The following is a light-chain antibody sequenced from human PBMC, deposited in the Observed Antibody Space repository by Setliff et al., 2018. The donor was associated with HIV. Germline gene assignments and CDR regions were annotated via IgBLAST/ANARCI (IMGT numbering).Light chain of an antibody. Sequence: QSVLTQPPSASGSPGQSVTISCTGTSSDVGAYYSVSWYQQHPGKAPKLIIYEVSKRPSGVPDRFSGSESGNTASLTVSGLQTEDEADYYCSSYACSNNYVFGTGTKVTVL. V-gene: IGLV2-8*01. J-gene: IGLJ1*01. CDR2: EVS. CDR3: SSYACSNNYV. CDR1: SSDVGAYYS.